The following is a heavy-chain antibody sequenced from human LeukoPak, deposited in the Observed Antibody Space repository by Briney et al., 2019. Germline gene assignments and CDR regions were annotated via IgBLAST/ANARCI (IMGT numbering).Heavy chain of an antibody. J-gene: IGHJ4*02. D-gene: IGHD3-22*01. V-gene: IGHV3-15*01. CDR2: IKSKTDGGTT. CDR3: TTDWDYYDSRGYYYLPRFDY. CDR1: GFTFSNAW. Sequence: PGGSLRLSCAASGFTFSNAWMSWVRQAPGKGLEWVGRIKSKTDGGTTDYAAPVKGRFTISRDDSKNTLYLQMNSLKTEDTAVYYCTTDWDYYDSRGYYYLPRFDYWGQGTLVTVSS.